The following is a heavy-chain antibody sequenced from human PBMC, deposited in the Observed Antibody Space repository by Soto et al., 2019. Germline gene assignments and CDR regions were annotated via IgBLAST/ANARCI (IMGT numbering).Heavy chain of an antibody. V-gene: IGHV2-5*02. Sequence: SGPTLVNPTQTLTLTCTFSGFSLSTSVGVVGWIRHPPGKSLECLALIYWDDDKRYSPSLTSRLTITKDTSKNQVVLTMTNMENVDTATYYCAYRGIAARPFYYFAYWGQGTLVTVSS. D-gene: IGHD6-6*01. CDR2: IYWDDDK. CDR3: AYRGIAARPFYYFAY. CDR1: GFSLSTSVGV. J-gene: IGHJ4*02.